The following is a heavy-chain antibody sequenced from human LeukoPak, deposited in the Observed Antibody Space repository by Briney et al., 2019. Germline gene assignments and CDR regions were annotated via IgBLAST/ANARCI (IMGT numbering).Heavy chain of an antibody. CDR1: GFIFSSYA. V-gene: IGHV3-23*01. CDR2: MSGVGGNT. D-gene: IGHD5-24*01. J-gene: IGHJ4*02. CDR3: AKTSRWERDYFDY. Sequence: GGSLRLSCAGSGFIFSSYAMGWVRQAPGKGLEWVSAMSGVGGNTFYTDSVRGRFTISRDNSKYTLYLQMNSLRAEDTAIYYCAKTSRWERDYFDYWGQGTLVTVSS.